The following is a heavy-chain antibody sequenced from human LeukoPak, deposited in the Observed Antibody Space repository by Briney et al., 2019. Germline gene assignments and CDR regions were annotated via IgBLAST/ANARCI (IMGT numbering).Heavy chain of an antibody. CDR2: INPSGGST. CDR3: TRGVYSSAWSEFDP. D-gene: IGHD6-19*01. J-gene: IGHJ5*02. CDR1: GYTFSSYY. V-gene: IGHV1-46*01. Sequence: GASVKVSCKASGYTFSSYYVHWVRQAPGQGLEWMGIINPSGGSTSYAQKFQGRVTMTRDTSTTTVYLDLSSLRSEDTAVYYRTRGVYSSAWSEFDPWGQGTLVTVSS.